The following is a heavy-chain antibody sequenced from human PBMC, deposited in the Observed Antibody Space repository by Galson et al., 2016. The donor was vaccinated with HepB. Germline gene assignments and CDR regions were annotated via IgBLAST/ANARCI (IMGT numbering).Heavy chain of an antibody. CDR2: IKSKTDVGTT. D-gene: IGHD3-3*01. J-gene: IGHJ4*02. CDR1: GFTFSNAW. CDR3: TTDGRFLEWPFDY. V-gene: IGHV3-15*07. Sequence: SLRLSCAASGFTFSNAWMNWVRQAPGKGLEWVGRIKSKTDVGTTDYAAPVKGRFTISRDDSKNTLCLQMNSLKTEDTAVYYCTTDGRFLEWPFDYWGQGTLVTVSS.